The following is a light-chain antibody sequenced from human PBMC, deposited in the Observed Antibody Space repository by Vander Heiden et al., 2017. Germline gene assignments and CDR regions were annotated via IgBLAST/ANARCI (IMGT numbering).Light chain of an antibody. J-gene: IGLJ2*01. V-gene: IGLV3-1*01. CDR2: QDS. CDR3: QAWDSSTVV. CDR1: KLGDTY. Sequence: SYELPQPPSVPVSPGQTASIPCSGDKLGDTYACWYQQKPGQSPVLGIYQDSKRPSGVPERFSGSNSGNTATLTISGTQAMDEADYYCQAWDSSTVVFGGGTKLTVL.